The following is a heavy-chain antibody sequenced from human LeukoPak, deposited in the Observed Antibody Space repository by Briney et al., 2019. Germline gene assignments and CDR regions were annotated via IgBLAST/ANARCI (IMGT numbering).Heavy chain of an antibody. J-gene: IGHJ5*02. CDR2: INPNSGGT. CDR1: GYTFTGYY. Sequence: ASVKVSCKASGYTFTGYYMHWVRQAPGQGLEWMGWINPNSGGTNYAQKFQGRVTMTRDTSISTAYMELSRLRSDDTAVYYCAHSNYPENWFDPWGQGTLVTVSS. CDR3: AHSNYPENWFDP. V-gene: IGHV1-2*02. D-gene: IGHD4-11*01.